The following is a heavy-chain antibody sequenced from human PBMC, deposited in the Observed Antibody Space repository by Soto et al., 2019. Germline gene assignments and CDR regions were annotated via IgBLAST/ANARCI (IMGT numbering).Heavy chain of an antibody. CDR2: ISAYNGNT. J-gene: IGHJ6*02. CDR3: ARAVYYDFWSGYSGAYYYGMDV. V-gene: IGHV1-18*01. Sequence: ASAKVSCNASGYTFTSYGISWVRQAPGQGLEWMGWISAYNGNTNYAQKLQGRVTMTTDTSTSTAYMELRSLRSDDTAVYYCARAVYYDFWSGYSGAYYYGMDVWGQGTTVTVSS. D-gene: IGHD3-3*01. CDR1: GYTFTSYG.